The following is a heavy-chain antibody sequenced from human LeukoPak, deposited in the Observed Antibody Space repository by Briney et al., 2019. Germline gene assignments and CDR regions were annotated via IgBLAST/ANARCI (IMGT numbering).Heavy chain of an antibody. CDR1: GFTFSSYA. CDR2: ISYDGSNK. CDR3: ARLKWELLFDY. V-gene: IGHV3-30*04. J-gene: IGHJ4*02. D-gene: IGHD1-26*01. Sequence: GGSLRLSCAASGFTFSSYAMHWVRQAPGKGLEWVAVISYDGSNKYYADSVKGRFTISRDNSKNTLYLQMNSLRAEDTAVYYCARLKWELLFDYWGQGTLVTVSS.